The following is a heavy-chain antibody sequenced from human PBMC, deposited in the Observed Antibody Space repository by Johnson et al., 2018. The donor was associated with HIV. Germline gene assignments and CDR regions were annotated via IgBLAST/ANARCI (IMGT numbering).Heavy chain of an antibody. CDR3: ARSHRYGTMMATIRPFDI. V-gene: IGHV3-74*02. CDR2: INSDGSST. J-gene: IGHJ3*02. D-gene: IGHD5-12*01. CDR1: GFTFSSYW. Sequence: VQLVESGGGLVQPGGSLRLSCAASGFTFSSYWMHWVRQAPGKGLVWVSRINSDGSSTSYADSVKGRFTIPRDNAKNSLNLQMNSLRAEDTAVYYCARSHRYGTMMATIRPFDIWGQGTMVTVSS.